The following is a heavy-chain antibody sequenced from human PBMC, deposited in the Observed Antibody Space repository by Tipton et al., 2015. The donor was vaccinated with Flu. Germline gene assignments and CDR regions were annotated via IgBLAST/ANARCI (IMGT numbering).Heavy chain of an antibody. Sequence: SLRLSCAASGFTFSNAWMTWVRQAPGKGLEWLGRIKSKTDGGEADYAAPLKGRFTISRDDSKNTLFLQMNSLKTEDTAVYYCATDPSWTYYDFRSGYSFKNGMDVWGQGTTVTVSS. CDR1: GFTFSNAW. V-gene: IGHV3-15*01. D-gene: IGHD3-3*01. CDR3: ATDPSWTYYDFRSGYSFKNGMDV. CDR2: IKSKTDGGEA. J-gene: IGHJ6*02.